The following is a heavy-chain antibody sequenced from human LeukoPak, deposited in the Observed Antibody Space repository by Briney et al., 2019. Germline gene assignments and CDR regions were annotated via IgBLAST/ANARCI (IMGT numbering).Heavy chain of an antibody. CDR1: GGSISSGSYY. D-gene: IGHD3-10*01. CDR2: IYTSGST. Sequence: TSETLSLTCTVSGGSISSGSYYWSWIRQPARKGLEWIGRIYTSGSTNYNPSLKSRVTISVDTSKNQFSLKLSSVTAADTAVYYCYGSGYWGQGTLVTVSS. V-gene: IGHV4-61*02. J-gene: IGHJ4*02. CDR3: YGSGY.